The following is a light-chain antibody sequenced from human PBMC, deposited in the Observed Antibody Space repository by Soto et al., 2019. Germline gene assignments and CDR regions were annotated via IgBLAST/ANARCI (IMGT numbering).Light chain of an antibody. J-gene: IGLJ1*01. V-gene: IGLV2-23*02. CDR1: SSDVGSYNL. CDR3: CSYAGSSTPYV. Sequence: QSVLTQPASVSGSPGQSITISCTGTSSDVGSYNLVSWYQQHPGKAPKLMIYEVSKRPSGVSNRFSGSKSGNTASLTISGLQAEDEADYYCCSYAGSSTPYVFGTVTKLTVL. CDR2: EVS.